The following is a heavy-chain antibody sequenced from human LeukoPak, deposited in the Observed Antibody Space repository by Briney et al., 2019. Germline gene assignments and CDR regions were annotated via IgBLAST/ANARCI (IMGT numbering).Heavy chain of an antibody. V-gene: IGHV3-9*01. J-gene: IGHJ6*02. CDR1: GFTFDDYA. CDR3: AKGDYSNQSG. D-gene: IGHD4-11*01. Sequence: PGGSLRLSCAASGFTFDDYAMHWVRQAPGKGLEWVSGISWNSGSIGYADSVKGRFTISRDNAKNSLYLQMNSLRAEDTALYYCAKGDYSNQSGWGQGTTVTVSS. CDR2: ISWNSGSI.